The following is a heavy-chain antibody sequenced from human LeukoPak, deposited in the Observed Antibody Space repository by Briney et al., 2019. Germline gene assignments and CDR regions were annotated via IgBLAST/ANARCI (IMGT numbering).Heavy chain of an antibody. V-gene: IGHV3-23*01. CDR2: IDGSGVTT. CDR1: GFTFSSNT. CDR3: TKRTPEYSSSWCLDY. J-gene: IGHJ4*02. Sequence: GGSLRLSCAASGFTFSSNTMSWVRQAPGRGLAWVSAIDGSGVTTFYADSVKGRFTISRDNSKDTLFLQMNSLRAEDTAIYYCTKRTPEYSSSWCLDYWGQGTLVTVSS. D-gene: IGHD6-13*01.